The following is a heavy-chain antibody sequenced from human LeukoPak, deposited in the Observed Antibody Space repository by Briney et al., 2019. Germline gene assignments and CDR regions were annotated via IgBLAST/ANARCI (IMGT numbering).Heavy chain of an antibody. CDR1: GFTFSNYE. V-gene: IGHV3-48*03. Sequence: GGSLRLSCAASGFTFSNYEMNWVRQAPGQGLGWVSYISSSGLTIYYGDSMKGRFTISRDNAKNSLYLQMNSLRAEDTAVYYCVRGSVADYWGQGTLVTVSS. CDR3: VRGSVADY. J-gene: IGHJ4*02. CDR2: ISSSGLTI.